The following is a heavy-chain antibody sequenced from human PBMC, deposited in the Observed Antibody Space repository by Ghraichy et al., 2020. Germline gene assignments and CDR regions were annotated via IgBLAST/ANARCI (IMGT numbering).Heavy chain of an antibody. J-gene: IGHJ4*02. Sequence: GGSLRLSCSASGFAFSNFAMHWVRQAPGKGLEYVSAINSNGGSTYYADSVKGRFTISRDNSKNTLYLQMSSLRPEDTAVYYCVKIPRTTVTYYCGQGTLVTVSS. D-gene: IGHD4-17*01. V-gene: IGHV3-64D*09. CDR2: INSNGGST. CDR1: GFAFSNFA. CDR3: VKIPRTTVTYY.